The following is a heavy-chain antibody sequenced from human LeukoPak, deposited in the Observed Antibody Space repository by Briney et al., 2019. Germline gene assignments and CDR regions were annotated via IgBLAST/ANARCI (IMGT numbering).Heavy chain of an antibody. CDR1: GYTFTSYG. CDR2: ISAYNGNT. J-gene: IGHJ4*02. CDR3: AREVPTYYCDSTTPRYFDY. D-gene: IGHD3-22*01. V-gene: IGHV1-18*01. Sequence: GASVKVSCXASGYTFTSYGISWVRQARGQGLEWMGWISAYNGNTNYAQKLQGRVTMTTDTSTSTAYMELRSLRSDDTAVYYCAREVPTYYCDSTTPRYFDYWGQGTLVTVSS.